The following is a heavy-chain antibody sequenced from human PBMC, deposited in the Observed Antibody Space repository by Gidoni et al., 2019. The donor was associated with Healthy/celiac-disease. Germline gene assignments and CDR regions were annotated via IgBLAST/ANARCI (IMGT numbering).Heavy chain of an antibody. J-gene: IGHJ6*02. Sequence: QVQLVQSGAEVKKPGSSVKVSCKASGGTFSSYAISWVRQAPGQGLEWMGGIIPIFGTANYAQKFQGRVTITADESTSTAYMELSSLRSEDTAVYYCARTPRKESSSWYNYYYGMDVWGQGTTVTVSS. V-gene: IGHV1-69*01. D-gene: IGHD6-13*01. CDR1: GGTFSSYA. CDR3: ARTPRKESSSWYNYYYGMDV. CDR2: IIPIFGTA.